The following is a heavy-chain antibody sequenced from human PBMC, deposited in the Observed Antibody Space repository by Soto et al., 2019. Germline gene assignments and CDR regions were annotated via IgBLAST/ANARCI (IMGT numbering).Heavy chain of an antibody. CDR1: GGSFSGYY. CDR3: ARSLNIVVVPAARFDP. V-gene: IGHV4-34*01. CDR2: INHSGST. D-gene: IGHD2-2*01. J-gene: IGHJ5*02. Sequence: SETLSLTCAVDGGSFSGYYWSWIRQPPGKGLEWIGEINHSGSTNYNPSLKSRVTISVDTSKNQFSLKLSSVTAADTAVYYCARSLNIVVVPAARFDPWGQGTLVTVSS.